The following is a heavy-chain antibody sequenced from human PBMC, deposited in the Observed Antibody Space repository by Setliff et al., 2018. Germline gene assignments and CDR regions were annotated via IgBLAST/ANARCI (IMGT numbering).Heavy chain of an antibody. CDR3: ARTGTYRYFDY. CDR1: GGSLSTYY. Sequence: SETLSLTCTVSGGSLSTYYWRWIRQSPGRGLEYIGYVYYNGAAVYSPSLKSRVTLSVDTSKNQVSLNLRSVTAADTAVYYCARTGTYRYFDYWGQGTQVTVSS. D-gene: IGHD1-1*01. CDR2: VYYNGAA. J-gene: IGHJ4*02. V-gene: IGHV4-59*08.